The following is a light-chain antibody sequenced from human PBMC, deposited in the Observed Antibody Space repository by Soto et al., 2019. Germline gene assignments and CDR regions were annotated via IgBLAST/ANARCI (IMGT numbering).Light chain of an antibody. Sequence: DIVLTQSPDTLSLSPGERATLFCRASQTLSINSLAWYQQKPGQAPRLRIYAASTRHTGIPDRFNGSGSGTDFALTINRLEPEDFAVYFCQQYDGAPLTFGPGTKVDVK. CDR3: QQYDGAPLT. J-gene: IGKJ3*01. CDR2: AAS. V-gene: IGKV3-20*01. CDR1: QTLSINS.